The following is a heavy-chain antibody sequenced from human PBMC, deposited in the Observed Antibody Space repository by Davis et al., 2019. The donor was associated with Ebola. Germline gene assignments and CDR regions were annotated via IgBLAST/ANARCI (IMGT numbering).Heavy chain of an antibody. D-gene: IGHD3-10*01. CDR3: ARDLGTMVDV. Sequence: SETLSLTCTVSDGSIGTFYWTWIRQPPGKGLEWIGNIFHSGRSDYHPSLKNRVSMSVDMSKNQFTLWLDSVTAADTAVYYCARDLGTMVDVWGQGTTVTVSS. J-gene: IGHJ6*02. CDR1: DGSIGTFY. V-gene: IGHV4-59*01. CDR2: IFHSGRS.